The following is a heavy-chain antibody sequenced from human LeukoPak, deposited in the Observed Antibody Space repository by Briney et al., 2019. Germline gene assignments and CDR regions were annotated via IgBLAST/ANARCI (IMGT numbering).Heavy chain of an antibody. J-gene: IGHJ5*02. CDR1: GGTFSSYA. D-gene: IGHD2-2*02. CDR3: ARESYCSSTSCYKRRNWFDP. CDR2: IIPILGIA. V-gene: IGHV1-69*04. Sequence: AASVKVSCKASGGTFSSYAISWVRQAPGQGLEWMGRIIPILGIANYAQKFQGRVTITADKSTSTAYMELSSLRSEDTAVYHCARESYCSSTSCYKRRNWFDPWGQGTLVTVSS.